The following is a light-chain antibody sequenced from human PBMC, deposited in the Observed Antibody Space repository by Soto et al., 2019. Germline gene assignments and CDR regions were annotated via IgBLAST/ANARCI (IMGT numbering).Light chain of an antibody. V-gene: IGKV3-20*01. CDR1: QSVNTNY. J-gene: IGKJ5*01. CDR2: GAS. CDR3: QQYGTSPIT. Sequence: EIVLTQSPGTLSFSPGERATLSCRASQSVNTNYLAWYQQKSGQAPRLLIYGASSRATGIPDRFSGSGSGTDFTLTISSLQSEDFAAYFCQQYGTSPITFGQGTRLEIK.